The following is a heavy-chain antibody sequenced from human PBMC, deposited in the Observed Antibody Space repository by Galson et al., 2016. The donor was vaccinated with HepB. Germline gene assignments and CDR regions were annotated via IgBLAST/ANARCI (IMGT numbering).Heavy chain of an antibody. CDR3: AKRAFCGSDCYNFDY. CDR1: GFTFSNYY. J-gene: IGHJ4*02. CDR2: ISSSSSDT. V-gene: IGHV3-11*03. D-gene: IGHD2-21*02. Sequence: SLRLSCAASGFTFSNYYMSWIRQAPGKGLEWLSYISSSSSDTNYAASVKGRFTISRDNAKNSLYLQMNSLRVEDTAVYYCAKRAFCGSDCYNFDYWGQGTLVTVSS.